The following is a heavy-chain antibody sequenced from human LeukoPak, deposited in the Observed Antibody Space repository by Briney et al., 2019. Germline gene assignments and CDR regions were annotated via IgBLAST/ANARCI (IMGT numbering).Heavy chain of an antibody. CDR3: AKVNYYDSSGYPEYFQD. J-gene: IGHJ1*01. CDR1: GFTFSNYA. V-gene: IGHV3-23*01. CDR2: ISGSGGST. Sequence: PGGSLRLSCAASGFTFSNYAMRWVRQAPGQGLEWVSGISGSGGSTYYADSVKGWFTISRDNSKNTLYLQMNSLRAEDTAVYYCAKVNYYDSSGYPEYFQDWGQGTLVTVSS. D-gene: IGHD3-22*01.